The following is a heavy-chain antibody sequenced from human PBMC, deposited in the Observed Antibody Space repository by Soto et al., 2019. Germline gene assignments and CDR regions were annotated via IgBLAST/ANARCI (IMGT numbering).Heavy chain of an antibody. V-gene: IGHV4-61*01. Sequence: SAPRSLTCRVSGGSVRSVSYCWSLILQPPGDLLDWIAYICSSGSTNYNPSLKSRVTISVDTSKNQFSLKLRSVTAADTAVYYCARDRRVVVPGASKYGMDVWGQGTTVTVSS. J-gene: IGHJ6*02. CDR1: GGSVRSVSYC. D-gene: IGHD2-2*01. CDR3: ARDRRVVVPGASKYGMDV. CDR2: ICSSGST.